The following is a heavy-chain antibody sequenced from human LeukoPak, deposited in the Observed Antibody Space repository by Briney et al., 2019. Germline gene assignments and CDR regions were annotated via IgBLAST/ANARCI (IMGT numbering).Heavy chain of an antibody. J-gene: IGHJ4*02. D-gene: IGHD3-22*01. Sequence: SETLSLTCTVSGGSISSYYWSWIRQPPGKGLEWIGYIYYSGSTNYNPSLKSRGTISVDTSKNQLSLKLSSVSAADTAVYYCTRTTNYYDSSGYSHYFDYWGQGTLVTVSS. CDR2: IYYSGST. CDR1: GGSISSYY. CDR3: TRTTNYYDSSGYSHYFDY. V-gene: IGHV4-59*01.